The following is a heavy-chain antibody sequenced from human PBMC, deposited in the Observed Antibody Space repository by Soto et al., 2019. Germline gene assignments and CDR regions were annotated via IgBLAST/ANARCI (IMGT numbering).Heavy chain of an antibody. J-gene: IGHJ4*02. CDR2: IRNKAKSYTT. D-gene: IGHD1-26*01. CDR1: GFTFSDHY. CDR3: TRGRWSGTYPFDY. V-gene: IGHV3-72*01. Sequence: EVQLVESGGGLVQPGGSLRLSCAASGFTFSDHYMDWVRQAPGKGLEWVGRIRNKAKSYTTDYAATVKGKFPISRDDSNNALYLQMNSVKTADTAVYYCTRGRWSGTYPFDYWGQGTLVTVSA.